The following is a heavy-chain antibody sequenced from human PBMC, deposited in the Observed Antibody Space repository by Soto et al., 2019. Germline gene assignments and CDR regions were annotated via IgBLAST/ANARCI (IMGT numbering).Heavy chain of an antibody. Sequence: GASAKVSCKSCRVTFSSYSISWFQHYPRQWREWMGGIIPIFGTANYAQKFQGRVTITADESTSTAYMELSSLRSEDTAVYYCARDQLAAAGNLRDYYYGMEVWGQGTTVTVSS. CDR1: RVTFSSYS. CDR3: ARDQLAAAGNLRDYYYGMEV. V-gene: IGHV1-69*13. J-gene: IGHJ6*02. D-gene: IGHD6-13*01. CDR2: IIPIFGTA.